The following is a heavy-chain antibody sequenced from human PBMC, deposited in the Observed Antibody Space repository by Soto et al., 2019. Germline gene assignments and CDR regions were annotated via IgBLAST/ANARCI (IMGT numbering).Heavy chain of an antibody. CDR3: ARGCYYYDSSGYYGN. CDR1: GFTFSSYS. D-gene: IGHD3-22*01. Sequence: GGSLRLSCAASGFTFSSYSMNWVRQAPGKGLEWVSSISSSSSYIYYADSVKGRFTISRDNAKNSLYLQMNSLRAEDTAVYYCARGCYYYDSSGYYGNWGKGTMVTVS. V-gene: IGHV3-21*01. J-gene: IGHJ4*02. CDR2: ISSSSSYI.